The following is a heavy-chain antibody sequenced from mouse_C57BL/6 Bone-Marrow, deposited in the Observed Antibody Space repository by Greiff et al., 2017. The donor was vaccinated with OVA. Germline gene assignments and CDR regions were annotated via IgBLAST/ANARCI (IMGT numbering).Heavy chain of an antibody. CDR2: INPSNGGT. D-gene: IGHD2-4*01. CDR1: GYTFTSYW. CDR3: ARSRHYDYPWFAY. V-gene: IGHV1-53*01. J-gene: IGHJ3*01. Sequence: VKLQQPGTELVKPGASVKLSCKASGYTFTSYWMHWVKQRPGQGLEWIGNINPSNGGTNYNEKFKSKATLTVDKSSSTAYMQLSSLTSEDSAVYYCARSRHYDYPWFAYWGQGTLVTVSA.